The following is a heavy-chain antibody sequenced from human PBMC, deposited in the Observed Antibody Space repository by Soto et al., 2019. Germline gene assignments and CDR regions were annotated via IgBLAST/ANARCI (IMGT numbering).Heavy chain of an antibody. V-gene: IGHV4-34*01. CDR3: ARGGTLYDYIWGSYRKHFDY. CDR1: GGSLSGYY. CDR2: INHSGST. D-gene: IGHD3-16*02. Sequence: SETLSLTCAVYGGSLSGYYWSWIRQPPGKGLEWIGEINHSGSTNYNPSLKSRVTISVDTSKNQFSLKLSSVTAADTAVYYCARGGTLYDYIWGSYRKHFDYWGQGTLVTVSS. J-gene: IGHJ4*02.